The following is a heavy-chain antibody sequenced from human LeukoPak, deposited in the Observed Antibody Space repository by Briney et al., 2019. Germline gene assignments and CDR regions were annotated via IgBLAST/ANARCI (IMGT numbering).Heavy chain of an antibody. CDR1: GGSISSSSYY. Sequence: SETLSLTCTVSGGSISSSSYYWGWIRQPPGKGLEWIGSIYYSGSTYYNPSLKSRVTISVDTSKNQFSLKLNSMTAADTAVYYCARTVAGRGTYYFDYWGQGTLVTVPS. CDR3: ARTVAGRGTYYFDY. V-gene: IGHV4-39*07. CDR2: IYYSGST. D-gene: IGHD6-19*01. J-gene: IGHJ4*02.